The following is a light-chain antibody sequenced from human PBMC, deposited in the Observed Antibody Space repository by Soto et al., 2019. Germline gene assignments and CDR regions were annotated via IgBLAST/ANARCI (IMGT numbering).Light chain of an antibody. CDR1: QTISTY. V-gene: IGKV1-39*01. CDR3: QQIYQTPWT. CDR2: TSS. Sequence: IQMTQSPSSLSASVGDRITMTCRASQTISTYLNWYQQKPGKAPKLLISTSSTLQSGVPSRFSGSGSGTEFTLSIRGLPPDDVATCFCQQIYQTPWTIGLGTKV. J-gene: IGKJ1*01.